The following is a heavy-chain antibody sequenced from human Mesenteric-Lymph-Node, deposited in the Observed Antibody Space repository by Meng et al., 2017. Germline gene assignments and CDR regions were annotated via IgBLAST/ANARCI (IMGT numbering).Heavy chain of an antibody. D-gene: IGHD3-3*01. CDR3: ATGGYYDFWSGYYLLGRYYYYGMDV. J-gene: IGHJ6*02. V-gene: IGHV1-8*01. CDR2: MNPNSGNT. CDR1: GYTFTSYD. Sequence: ASVKVSCKASGYTFTSYDINWVRQATGQGLEWMGWMNPNSGNTGYAQKFQGRVTMTRNTSISTAYMELSSLRSEDTAVYYCATGGYYDFWSGYYLLGRYYYYGMDVWGQGTTVTVSS.